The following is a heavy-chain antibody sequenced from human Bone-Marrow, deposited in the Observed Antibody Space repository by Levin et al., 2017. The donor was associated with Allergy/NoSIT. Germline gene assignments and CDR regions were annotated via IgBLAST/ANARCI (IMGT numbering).Heavy chain of an antibody. CDR3: AHRRRGYSYGAFDY. J-gene: IGHJ4*02. CDR2: IYWDDDK. V-gene: IGHV2-5*02. Sequence: SGPTLVKPTQTLTLTCTFSGFSLSTSGVGVGWIRQPPGKALEWLALIYWDDDKRYSPSLKSRLTITKDTSKNQVVLTMTNMDPVDTATYYCAHRRRGYSYGAFDYWGQGTLVTVSS. CDR1: GFSLSTSGVG. D-gene: IGHD5-18*01.